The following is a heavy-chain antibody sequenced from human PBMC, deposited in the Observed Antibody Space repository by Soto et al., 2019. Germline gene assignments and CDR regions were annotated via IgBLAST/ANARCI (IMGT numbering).Heavy chain of an antibody. CDR3: ASSYGSGYRAFDY. D-gene: IGHD3-10*01. CDR2: VNPIVSMS. J-gene: IGHJ4*02. V-gene: IGHV1-69*02. Sequence: QVQLVQSGAEVKRPGSSVKVSCKASGDSFNFYSINWVRQSPELGLEWMGRVNPIVSMSNYAQKFQGRVTMTADTPTSTAYMELSSLRAEDTAIYYCASSYGSGYRAFDYWGQGALVTVSS. CDR1: GDSFNFYS.